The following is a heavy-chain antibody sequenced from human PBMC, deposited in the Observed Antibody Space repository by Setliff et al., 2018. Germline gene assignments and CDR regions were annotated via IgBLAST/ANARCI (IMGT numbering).Heavy chain of an antibody. J-gene: IGHJ4*02. D-gene: IGHD3-10*01. CDR3: AREKGVYTYYFDY. V-gene: IGHV4-59*11. CDR2: IYYSGST. CDR1: GGSISSHY. Sequence: PSETLSLTCTVSGGSISSHYWSWIRQPPGKGLEWIGSIYYSGSTNYNPSLKSRVTISVDTSKNQFSLKLSSVTAADTAVYYCAREKGVYTYYFDYWGQGTLVNGSS.